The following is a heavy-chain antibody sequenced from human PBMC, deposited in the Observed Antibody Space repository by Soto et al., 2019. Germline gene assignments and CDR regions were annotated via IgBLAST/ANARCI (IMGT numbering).Heavy chain of an antibody. CDR3: ATSTGAPGNY. J-gene: IGHJ4*02. CDR2: IKQDGSHK. CDR1: GFTFSSFG. V-gene: IGHV3-7*01. D-gene: IGHD1-26*01. Sequence: GGFLRLSSVTSGFTFSSFGVTWARQAPGKGLEWVANIKQDGSHKYYVPSVKGRFTISRDNAKNSLYLQMNSLRAVDAAVYYCATSTGAPGNYWGQGTLVTVSS.